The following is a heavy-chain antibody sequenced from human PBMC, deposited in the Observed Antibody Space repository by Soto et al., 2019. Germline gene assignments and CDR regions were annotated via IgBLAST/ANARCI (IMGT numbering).Heavy chain of an antibody. Sequence: AGVTVSYQASGYTFTRYGIRWVRQAPGQGLEWMGWISAYNGNPHYAQQLQGRVTMTTDPSTSSAYMELRSLRSDDTAVYYCASVVVAATDPFDYWGQGTLVTVSS. CDR1: GYTFTRYG. D-gene: IGHD2-15*01. CDR3: ASVVVAATDPFDY. CDR2: ISAYNGNP. V-gene: IGHV1-18*01. J-gene: IGHJ4*02.